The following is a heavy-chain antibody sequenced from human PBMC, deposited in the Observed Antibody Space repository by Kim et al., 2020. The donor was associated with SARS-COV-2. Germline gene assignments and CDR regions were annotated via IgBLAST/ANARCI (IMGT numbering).Heavy chain of an antibody. V-gene: IGHV3-74*01. Sequence: GGSLRLSCAASGFTLSDYWMHWVRQAPGEGLVWVSRISIDGSTTNYADSVKGRFTISRDKAKNTLYLQMNSLRVEDTAIYYCGRSMYSGTYFYFDYWGQG. CDR3: GRSMYSGTYFYFDY. CDR1: GFTLSDYW. D-gene: IGHD1-26*01. J-gene: IGHJ4*02. CDR2: ISIDGSTT.